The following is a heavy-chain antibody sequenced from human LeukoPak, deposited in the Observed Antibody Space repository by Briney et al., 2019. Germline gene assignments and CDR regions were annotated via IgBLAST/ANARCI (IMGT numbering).Heavy chain of an antibody. Sequence: PGRSLRLSCAASGFTFSSYGMHWVRQAPGKGLEWVAVISYDGSNKYYADSVKGRFTISRDNSKNTLYLQMNSLRAEDTAVYYCAKDALGYCSGGSCSTRSWFDPWGQGTLVTASS. CDR2: ISYDGSNK. D-gene: IGHD2-15*01. CDR1: GFTFSSYG. CDR3: AKDALGYCSGGSCSTRSWFDP. J-gene: IGHJ5*02. V-gene: IGHV3-30*18.